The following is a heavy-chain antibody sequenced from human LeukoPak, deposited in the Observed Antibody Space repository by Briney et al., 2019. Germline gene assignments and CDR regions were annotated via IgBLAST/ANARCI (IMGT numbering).Heavy chain of an antibody. CDR2: IYYSGST. Sequence: SETLSLTCTVSGGSISSSSYYWGWIRQPPVKGLEWIGSIYYSGSTYYNPSLKSRVTISVDTSKNQFSLKLSSVTAADTAVYYCARVYSSGWYRAFDIWGQGTMVTVSS. V-gene: IGHV4-39*01. CDR1: GGSISSSSYY. D-gene: IGHD6-19*01. CDR3: ARVYSSGWYRAFDI. J-gene: IGHJ3*02.